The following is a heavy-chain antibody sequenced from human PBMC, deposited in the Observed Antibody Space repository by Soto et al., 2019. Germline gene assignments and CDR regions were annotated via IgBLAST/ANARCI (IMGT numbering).Heavy chain of an antibody. CDR3: ARAGSGRYVGYYYYGMDV. Sequence: SETLSLTCTVSGGSISSYYWSWIRQPPGKGLEWIGYIYYSGSTNYNPSLKSRVTISVDTSKNQFSLKLSSVTAADTAVYYCARAGSGRYVGYYYYGMDVWGQGTTVTVSS. CDR1: GGSISSYY. V-gene: IGHV4-59*01. D-gene: IGHD6-19*01. J-gene: IGHJ6*02. CDR2: IYYSGST.